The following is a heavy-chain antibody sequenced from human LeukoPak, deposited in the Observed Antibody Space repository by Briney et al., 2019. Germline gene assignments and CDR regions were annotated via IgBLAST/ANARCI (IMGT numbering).Heavy chain of an antibody. CDR2: ISSSGSTI. CDR1: GFTFSSYE. J-gene: IGHJ4*02. CDR3: VRAGDSSSWKPYQLDY. V-gene: IGHV3-48*03. Sequence: PGGSLRLSCAASGFTFSSYEMNWVRQAPGKGLEWVSYISSSGSTIYYADSVKGRFTISRDNAKNSLYLQMNSLRDEDTAVYYCVRAGDSSSWKPYQLDYWGQGTLVTVSS. D-gene: IGHD6-13*01.